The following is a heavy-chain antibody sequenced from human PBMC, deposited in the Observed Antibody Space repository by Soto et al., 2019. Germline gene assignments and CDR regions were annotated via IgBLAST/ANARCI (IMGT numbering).Heavy chain of an antibody. J-gene: IGHJ4*02. CDR3: ARDLDTMIVGNFDY. V-gene: IGHV1-69*13. Sequence: GASVKVSCKASGGTFSSYAISWVRQAPGQGLEWMGGIIPIFGTANYAQKFQGRVTITADESTSTAYMELSSLRSEDTAVYYCARDLDTMIVGNFDYWGQGTLVTVSS. CDR1: GGTFSSYA. D-gene: IGHD3-22*01. CDR2: IIPIFGTA.